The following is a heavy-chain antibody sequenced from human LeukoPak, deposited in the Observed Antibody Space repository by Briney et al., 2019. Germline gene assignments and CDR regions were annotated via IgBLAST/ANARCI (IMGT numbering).Heavy chain of an antibody. Sequence: GRSLRLSCAASGFTFSDYYTSCIRQAPGKWLEWVPYISSIGSTIYHADSVNGRFTISRDNAKKSLYVQMNSLRAEDKAVYYCARDGERITIFGVVTENQYYFDYWGQGTLVTVSS. CDR1: GFTFSDYY. D-gene: IGHD3-3*01. CDR2: ISSIGSTI. CDR3: ARDGERITIFGVVTENQYYFDY. J-gene: IGHJ4*02. V-gene: IGHV3-11*01.